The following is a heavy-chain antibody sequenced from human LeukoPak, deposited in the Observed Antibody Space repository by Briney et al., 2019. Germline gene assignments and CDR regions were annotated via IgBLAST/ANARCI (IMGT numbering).Heavy chain of an antibody. CDR3: AREGTGEDDYFDY. D-gene: IGHD7-27*01. CDR2: IYHSGST. V-gene: IGHV4-38-2*02. Sequence: SETLSLTCAVSGYSISSGYYWGWIRQPPGKGLEWIGSIYHSGSTYYNPSLKSRVTISVDTSKNQFSLKLSSVTAADTAVYYCAREGTGEDDYFDYWGQGTLVTVSS. CDR1: GYSISSGYY. J-gene: IGHJ4*02.